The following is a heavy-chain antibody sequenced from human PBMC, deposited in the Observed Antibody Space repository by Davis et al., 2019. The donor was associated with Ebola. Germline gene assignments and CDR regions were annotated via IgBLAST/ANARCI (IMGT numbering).Heavy chain of an antibody. CDR3: ASSIFGVVINPYYFDY. CDR2: INHSGST. J-gene: IGHJ4*02. V-gene: IGHV4-34*01. D-gene: IGHD3-3*01. Sequence: SETLSLTCAVYGGSFSGYYWSWIRQPPGKGLEWIGEINHSGSTNYNPSLKSRVTISVDTSKNQFSLKLSSVTAADTAVYYCASSIFGVVINPYYFDYWGQGTLVTVSS. CDR1: GGSFSGYY.